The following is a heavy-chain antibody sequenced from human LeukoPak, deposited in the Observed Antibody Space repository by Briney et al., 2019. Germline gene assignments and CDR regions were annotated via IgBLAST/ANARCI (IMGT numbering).Heavy chain of an antibody. V-gene: IGHV3-66*01. D-gene: IGHD3-3*01. Sequence: GGSLRLSCTASGFTVSSDYMSWVRQAPGKGLEWVSVVYSGGNTYYADSVKGRFTISRDNSKNTLYLQMNSLRAEDTAVYYCARDNYDFWSGYYTNAFDYWGQGTLVTVSS. CDR3: ARDNYDFWSGYYTNAFDY. J-gene: IGHJ4*02. CDR1: GFTVSSDY. CDR2: VYSGGNT.